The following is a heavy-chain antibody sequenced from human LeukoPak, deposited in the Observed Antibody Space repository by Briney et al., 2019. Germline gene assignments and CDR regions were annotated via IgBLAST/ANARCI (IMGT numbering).Heavy chain of an antibody. CDR3: ASSLGVAGLDY. CDR2: ISYDGSNK. J-gene: IGHJ4*02. Sequence: GESLSLSCAASGFTFSSYGMHWDRQGPGQGLEWVAVISYDGSNKYYADSVKGRFTISRDNSKNTLYLPMHSLRAEDTAVYYCASSLGVAGLDYWGQGTLVTVSS. D-gene: IGHD6-19*01. CDR1: GFTFSSYG. V-gene: IGHV3-30*03.